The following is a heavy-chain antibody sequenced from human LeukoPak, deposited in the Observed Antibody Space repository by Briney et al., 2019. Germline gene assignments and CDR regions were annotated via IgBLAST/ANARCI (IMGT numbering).Heavy chain of an antibody. V-gene: IGHV3-48*03. J-gene: IGHJ4*02. Sequence: GGSLRLSCAASGFTFSSYEMNWVRQAPGKGLEWVSYISSSGSTIYYADSVKGRFTISRDNAKNSLYLQMNSLRAEDTAVYYCARAPYSSGLWLDYWGQGTLVTVSS. CDR2: ISSSGSTI. CDR3: ARAPYSSGLWLDY. CDR1: GFTFSSYE. D-gene: IGHD6-19*01.